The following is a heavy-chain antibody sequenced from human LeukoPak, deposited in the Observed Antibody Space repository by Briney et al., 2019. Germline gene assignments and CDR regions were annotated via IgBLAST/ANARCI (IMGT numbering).Heavy chain of an antibody. V-gene: IGHV1-18*01. Sequence: ASVKVSCKASGYTFIGYSISWVRQAPGHGLEWMGWITPYNGNTNYVQNFQGRVTMTTDTSTSTAYMELRSLRSDDTAVYDCAREYGGNPGLFGYWGQGTLVTVSS. D-gene: IGHD4-23*01. CDR3: AREYGGNPGLFGY. J-gene: IGHJ4*02. CDR2: ITPYNGNT. CDR1: GYTFIGYS.